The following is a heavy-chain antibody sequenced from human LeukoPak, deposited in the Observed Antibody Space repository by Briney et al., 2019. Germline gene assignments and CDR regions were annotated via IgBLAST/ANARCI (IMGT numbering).Heavy chain of an antibody. J-gene: IGHJ3*02. CDR1: GFAFDDYG. CDR3: AREWGLYCSSTSCSDAFDI. V-gene: IGHV3-20*04. Sequence: GGSLRLSCAASGFAFDDYGMSWVRQAPGKGLERVSGINWNGGSTGYADSVKGRFTISRDNAKNSLYLQMNSLSAEDTALYYCAREWGLYCSSTSCSDAFDIWGQGTMVTVSS. D-gene: IGHD2-2*01. CDR2: INWNGGST.